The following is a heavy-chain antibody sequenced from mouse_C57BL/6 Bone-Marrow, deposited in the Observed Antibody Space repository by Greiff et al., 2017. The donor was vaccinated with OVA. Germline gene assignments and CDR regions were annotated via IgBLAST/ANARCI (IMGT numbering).Heavy chain of an antibody. CDR1: GYTFTDYY. CDR2: INPYNGGT. V-gene: IGHV1-19*01. CDR3: ARYDGGVAY. D-gene: IGHD2-12*01. J-gene: IGHJ3*01. Sequence: EVQLQQSGPVLVKPGASVKMSCKASGYTFTDYYMNWVKQSHGKSLEWIGVINPYNGGTSYNQKFKGKATLTVDKSSSTAYMELNSLTSEDSAVYYCARYDGGVAYWGQGTLVTVSA.